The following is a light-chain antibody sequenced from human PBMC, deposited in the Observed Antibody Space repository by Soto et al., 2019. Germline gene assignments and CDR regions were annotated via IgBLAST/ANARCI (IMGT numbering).Light chain of an antibody. CDR1: QSVSSSY. Sequence: EIVLTQSPGTLSLSPGERATLSCRASQSVSSSYLAWYQQKPGQAPRLLIYGASSRATGIPDRFSGSGSGTDFTRTRSRLEPEDFAVYYCQQYGSSRTFGQGTKVEIK. J-gene: IGKJ1*01. V-gene: IGKV3-20*01. CDR2: GAS. CDR3: QQYGSSRT.